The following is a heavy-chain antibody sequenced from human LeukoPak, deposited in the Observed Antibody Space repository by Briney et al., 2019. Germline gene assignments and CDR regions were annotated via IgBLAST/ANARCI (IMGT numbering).Heavy chain of an antibody. Sequence: SETLSLTCTVSGGSISGNSYYWGWIRQPPGKGLEWIGSIYYTGSTYYNPSLESRVTISVDTSKNQFSLKLSSVTAAATAVYYCARQGLGSSWYGYYYGMDVWGQGTTVTVSS. V-gene: IGHV4-39*01. CDR3: ARQGLGSSWYGYYYGMDV. CDR2: IYYTGST. CDR1: GGSISGNSYY. D-gene: IGHD6-13*01. J-gene: IGHJ6*02.